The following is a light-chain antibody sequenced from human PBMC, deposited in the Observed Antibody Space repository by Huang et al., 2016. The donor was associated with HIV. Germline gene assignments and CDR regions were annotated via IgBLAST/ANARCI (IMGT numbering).Light chain of an antibody. CDR3: QQYNDRRT. CDR1: QTVGTD. CDR2: DAS. V-gene: IGKV3-15*01. Sequence: EILMTQSPVTLSVSPGERATLSCRASQTVGTDLAWFQQKPGQSPRLLIYDASTRATGVPAYCSGGGSGTEFTLTINSLQSEDFAVYYCQQYNDRRTFGGGTKVEIK. J-gene: IGKJ4*01.